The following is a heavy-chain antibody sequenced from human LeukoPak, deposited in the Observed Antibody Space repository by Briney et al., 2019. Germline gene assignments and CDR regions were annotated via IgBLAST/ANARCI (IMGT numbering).Heavy chain of an antibody. V-gene: IGHV3-33*06. CDR2: IWYDESNK. CDR1: GFSSYG. CDR3: AKAPDYYDPIDY. Sequence: PGRSLRLSCAASGFSSYGMHWVRQAPGKGLEWVAVIWYDESNKYYADSVKGRFTISRDNSRNTLYLQMNSLRAEDTAVYYCAKAPDYYDPIDYWGQGTLVTVSS. D-gene: IGHD3-22*01. J-gene: IGHJ4*02.